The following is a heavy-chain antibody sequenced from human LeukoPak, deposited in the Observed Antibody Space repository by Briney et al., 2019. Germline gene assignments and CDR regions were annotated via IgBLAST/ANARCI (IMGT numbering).Heavy chain of an antibody. J-gene: IGHJ6*02. CDR3: ARGVIDSSGYYSAYYYGMDV. CDR1: GGSFSGYY. CDR2: INHSGST. V-gene: IGHV4-34*01. D-gene: IGHD3-22*01. Sequence: PSETLSLTCAVYGGSFSGYYWSWIRQPPGKGLEWIGEINHSGSTNYNPSLKSRVTISVDTSKNQFSLKLSSVTAADTAVYYCARGVIDSSGYYSAYYYGMDVWGQGTTVTVSS.